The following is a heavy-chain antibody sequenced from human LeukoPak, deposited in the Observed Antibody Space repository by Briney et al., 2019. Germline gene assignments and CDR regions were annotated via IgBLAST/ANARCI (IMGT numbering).Heavy chain of an antibody. Sequence: ASVKVSCKASGYTFTSCGISWVRQAPGQGLEWMGWISAYSGNTNYAQKIQGRVTMTTDTSTSTAYMELRSLRSDDTAVYYCARTMGRGVFITKRFDYWGQGTLVTVSS. CDR3: ARTMGRGVFITKRFDY. V-gene: IGHV1-18*01. J-gene: IGHJ4*02. CDR1: GYTFTSCG. CDR2: ISAYSGNT. D-gene: IGHD3-10*01.